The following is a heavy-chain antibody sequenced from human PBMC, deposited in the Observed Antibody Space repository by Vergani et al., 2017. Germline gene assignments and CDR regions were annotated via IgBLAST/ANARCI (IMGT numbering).Heavy chain of an antibody. CDR1: GFTFSSYG. CDR2: ISYDGSNK. J-gene: IGHJ4*02. CDR3: ANSISGRYSY. D-gene: IGHD3-10*01. Sequence: QVQLVESGGGVVQPGRSLRLSCAASGFTFSSYGMHWVRQAPGKGLEWVAVISYDGSNKYYADSVKGRFTISRDNSKNTLYLQMNSLRAEDTAVYYCANSISGRYSYWGQGTLVTVSS. V-gene: IGHV3-30*18.